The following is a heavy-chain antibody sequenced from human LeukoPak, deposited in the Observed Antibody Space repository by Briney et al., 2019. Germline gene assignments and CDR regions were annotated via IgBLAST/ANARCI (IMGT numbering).Heavy chain of an antibody. Sequence: GGSLRLSCAASGFTFSSYSMNWVRQAPGKGLEWASSISSSSSYIYYADSVKGRFTISRDNAKNSLYLQMNSLRAEDTAVYYCARDRPYYYGSGSSYGMDVWGQGTTVTVSS. CDR1: GFTFSSYS. CDR3: ARDRPYYYGSGSSYGMDV. CDR2: ISSSSSYI. J-gene: IGHJ6*02. D-gene: IGHD3-10*01. V-gene: IGHV3-21*01.